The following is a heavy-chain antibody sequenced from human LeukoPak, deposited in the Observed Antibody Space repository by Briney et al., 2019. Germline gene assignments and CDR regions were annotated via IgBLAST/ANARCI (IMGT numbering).Heavy chain of an antibody. D-gene: IGHD3-16*01. CDR2: INPRNGET. CDR3: ARSQFRTTNSGAWGFQP. V-gene: IGHV1-2*02. CDR1: GYSLSDNY. J-gene: IGHJ1*01. Sequence: ASVKVSCKASGYSLSDNYLHWVRQAPGQRLEWMAWINPRNGETKFAPRFQGRVTLTRDTSITTAYMELSRLRPDDTAVYYCARSQFRTTNSGAWGFQPWGQGTLVTVSS.